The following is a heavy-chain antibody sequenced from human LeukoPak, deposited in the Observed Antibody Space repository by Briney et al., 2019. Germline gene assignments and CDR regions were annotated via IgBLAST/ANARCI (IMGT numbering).Heavy chain of an antibody. V-gene: IGHV1-3*01. D-gene: IGHD4-11*01. CDR2: INAGNGNT. CDR3: ARGGTVTSWFDP. J-gene: IGHJ5*02. Sequence: ASVKVSCKASRYTFTSYAMHWVRQAPGQRLEWMGWINAGNGNTKYSQKFQGRVTITRDTSASTAYMELSSLRSEDTAVYYCARGGTVTSWFDPWGQGTLVTVSS. CDR1: RYTFTSYA.